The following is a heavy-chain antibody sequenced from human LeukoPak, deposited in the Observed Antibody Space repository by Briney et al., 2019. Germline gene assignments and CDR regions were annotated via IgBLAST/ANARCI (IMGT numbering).Heavy chain of an antibody. CDR2: ISYDGSNE. J-gene: IGHJ4*02. CDR3: AREVAGLAY. CDR1: GFTFSSYA. Sequence: GGSLRLSCAASGFTFSSYAMHWVRQAPGKGLEWVTFISYDGSNEYYADSVEGRFIISRDNSKNALYLQMNSLRAEDTAVYYCAREVAGLAYWGQGTLVTVSS. D-gene: IGHD6-19*01. V-gene: IGHV3-30-3*01.